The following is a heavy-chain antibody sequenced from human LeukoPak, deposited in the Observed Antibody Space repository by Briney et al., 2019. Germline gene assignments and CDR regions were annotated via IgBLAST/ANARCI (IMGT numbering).Heavy chain of an antibody. J-gene: IGHJ3*02. Sequence: PGGSLTLSCAASGFTFSSYGMHWVRQAPGKGLEWVAFIRYDGSNKYYADSVKGRFTISRDNSENTLYPRMNNLRAEDTAVVYCARTYYDYWSGPYAFDIWGQGTMVTVSS. CDR3: ARTYYDYWSGPYAFDI. V-gene: IGHV3-30*02. D-gene: IGHD3-3*01. CDR1: GFTFSSYG. CDR2: IRYDGSNK.